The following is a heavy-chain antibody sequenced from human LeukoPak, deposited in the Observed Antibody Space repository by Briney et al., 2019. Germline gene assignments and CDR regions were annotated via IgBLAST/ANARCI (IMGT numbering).Heavy chain of an antibody. Sequence: GGSLRLSCAASGFTFRNYWMHWVRQAPGKGLVWVSRISRDGATTHYTGSVKGRFTISRDNAKNMVYLQMDSLSAEDTAVYYCVRLLDIDYWGQGTLVTVSS. CDR3: VRLLDIDY. CDR2: ISRDGATT. CDR1: GFTFRNYW. J-gene: IGHJ4*02. V-gene: IGHV3-74*01. D-gene: IGHD1-1*01.